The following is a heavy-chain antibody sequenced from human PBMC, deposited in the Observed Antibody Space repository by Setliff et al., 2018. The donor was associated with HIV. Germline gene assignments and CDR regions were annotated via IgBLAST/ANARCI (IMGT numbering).Heavy chain of an antibody. CDR1: GGSLSGYY. Sequence: SETRSLTCAVYGGSLSGYYWRWIRQHPVKGLEWIGYMYSSGNNYYNPSLKSRLVVSVDESKNQFSLNLSSVTAADTAVYYCARGYCSGGFCHPNYYHYMDVWGKGTTVTVSS. D-gene: IGHD2-15*01. CDR3: ARGYCSGGFCHPNYYHYMDV. CDR2: MYSSGNN. V-gene: IGHV4-31*11. J-gene: IGHJ6*03.